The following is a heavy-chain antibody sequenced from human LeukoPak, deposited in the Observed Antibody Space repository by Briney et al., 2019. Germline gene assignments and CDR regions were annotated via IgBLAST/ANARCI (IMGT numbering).Heavy chain of an antibody. J-gene: IGHJ4*02. CDR1: GLTFSSYS. Sequence: GGSLRLSCAASGLTFSSYSMNWVRQAPGKGLEWVSSISSSSSYIYYADSVKGRFTISRDNAKNSLYLQMNSLRAEDTAVYYCARDRPGYTSSWYSPFDYWGQGTLVTVSS. D-gene: IGHD6-13*01. CDR2: ISSSSSYI. V-gene: IGHV3-21*01. CDR3: ARDRPGYTSSWYSPFDY.